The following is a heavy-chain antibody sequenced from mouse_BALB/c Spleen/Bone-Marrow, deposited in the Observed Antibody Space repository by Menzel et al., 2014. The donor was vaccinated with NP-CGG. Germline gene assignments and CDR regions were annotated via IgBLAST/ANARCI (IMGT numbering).Heavy chain of an antibody. Sequence: VKLVESGPGLVSPSQRLSITCTVSGFSLTSYGLHWVRQPPGKGLEGLGVIWAGGSTNYNSALMSRLSISKDSSKSXVFLKMNSLQTDDTAVYYCASPIYYDYPLFAYWGQGTLVTVSA. CDR3: ASPIYYDYPLFAY. J-gene: IGHJ3*01. CDR2: IWAGGST. CDR1: GFSLTSYG. V-gene: IGHV2-9*02. D-gene: IGHD2-4*01.